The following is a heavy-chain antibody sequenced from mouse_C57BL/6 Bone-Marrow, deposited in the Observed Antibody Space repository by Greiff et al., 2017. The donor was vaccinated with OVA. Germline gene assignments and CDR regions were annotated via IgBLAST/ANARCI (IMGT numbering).Heavy chain of an antibody. D-gene: IGHD1-1*01. V-gene: IGHV10-3*01. CDR2: IRSKSSNYAT. CDR1: GFTFNTYA. CDR3: LFITTVVATDYYAMDY. Sequence: GGGLVQPTGSLKLSCAASGFTFNTYAMHWVRQAPGKGLEWVARIRSKSSNYATYYTDSVKDRFTISRDDSQSMLYLQMNNLKTEDTAMYYCLFITTVVATDYYAMDYWGQGTSVTVSS. J-gene: IGHJ4*01.